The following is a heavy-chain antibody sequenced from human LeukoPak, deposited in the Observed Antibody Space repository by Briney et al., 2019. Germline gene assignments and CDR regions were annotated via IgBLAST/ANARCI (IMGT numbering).Heavy chain of an antibody. CDR3: ARDPPMDYYGSGMTNY. CDR2: ISGSGGST. CDR1: GFTFSYYW. J-gene: IGHJ4*02. V-gene: IGHV3-23*01. D-gene: IGHD3-10*01. Sequence: GGSLRLSCTASGFTFSYYWMHWVRQAPGKGLEWVSAISGSGGSTYYADSVKGRFTISRDNSKNTLYLQMNSLRAEDTAVYYCARDPPMDYYGSGMTNYWGQGTLVTVSS.